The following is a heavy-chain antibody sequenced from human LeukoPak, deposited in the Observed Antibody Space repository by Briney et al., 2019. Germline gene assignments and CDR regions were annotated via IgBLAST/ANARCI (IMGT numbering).Heavy chain of an antibody. CDR2: IYTSGVT. CDR1: GGSFSGYY. CDR3: AREWTSGDGSGYPYYFDY. Sequence: SETLSLTCAVYGGSFSGYYWSWIRQPAGKGLQWIGRIYTSGVTNYNPSLKSRVIMSVDTSKNQFSLKLSSVTAADTAVYYCAREWTSGDGSGYPYYFDYWGPGTLVTVSS. D-gene: IGHD3-22*01. V-gene: IGHV4-4*07. J-gene: IGHJ4*02.